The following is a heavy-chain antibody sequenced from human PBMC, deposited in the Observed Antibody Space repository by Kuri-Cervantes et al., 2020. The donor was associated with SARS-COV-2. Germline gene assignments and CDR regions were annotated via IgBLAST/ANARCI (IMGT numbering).Heavy chain of an antibody. V-gene: IGHV3-73*01. CDR2: VSGKANNYAT. Sequence: GGSLRLSCEVSGFLFSASAIHWVRQASGKGLEWVGRVSGKANNYATAYAASVKGRFTISRDDSRNMAYLQMNSLKTEDTAVYYCTTLFDYWGQGTLVTVSS. CDR3: TTLFDY. J-gene: IGHJ4*02. CDR1: GFLFSASA.